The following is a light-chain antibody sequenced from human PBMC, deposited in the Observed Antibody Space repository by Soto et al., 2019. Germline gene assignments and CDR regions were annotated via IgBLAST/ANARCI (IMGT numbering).Light chain of an antibody. Sequence: QSALTQPPSASGTPGQRVTISCSGSSSNIGSNTVNWYQQLPGSAPKLLMYSTNQRPSGVPDRFSGSKSGTSATLAISGLHSEDEADYDCAAWDGSLNVVLFGGGTKVTVL. V-gene: IGLV1-44*01. CDR1: SSNIGSNT. CDR2: STN. CDR3: AAWDGSLNVVL. J-gene: IGLJ2*01.